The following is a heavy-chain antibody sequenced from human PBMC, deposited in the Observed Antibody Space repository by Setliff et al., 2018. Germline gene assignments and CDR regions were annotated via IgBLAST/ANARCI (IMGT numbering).Heavy chain of an antibody. CDR3: ALNPSWFGELFAWFDP. D-gene: IGHD3-10*01. Sequence: TSETLSLTCTVSGGSISSSSYYWGWIRQPPGEGLEWIGSIYYSGSTYYNPSLKSRVTISVDTSKNQFSLKLSSVTAADTAVYYCALNPSWFGELFAWFDPWGQGTLVTVSS. CDR2: IYYSGST. V-gene: IGHV4-39*01. J-gene: IGHJ5*02. CDR1: GGSISSSSYY.